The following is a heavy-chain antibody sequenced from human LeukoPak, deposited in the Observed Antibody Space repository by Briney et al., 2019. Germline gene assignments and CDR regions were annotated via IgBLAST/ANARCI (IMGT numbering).Heavy chain of an antibody. J-gene: IGHJ4*02. V-gene: IGHV3-33*01. CDR1: GFSFSSYG. CDR3: ARDGGIVSGYYFDS. D-gene: IGHD1-26*01. Sequence: GGSLRLSCAASGFSFSSYGMHWVRQAPGKGLEWVAVIWYEGSNKYYADSVKGRFTISRDNSKNTLYLQMNSLRAEDTAVYYCARDGGIVSGYYFDSWGQGTLVTVSS. CDR2: IWYEGSNK.